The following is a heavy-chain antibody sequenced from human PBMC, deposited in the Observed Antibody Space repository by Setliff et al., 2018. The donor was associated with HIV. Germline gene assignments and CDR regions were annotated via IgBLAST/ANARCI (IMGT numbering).Heavy chain of an antibody. CDR3: ATDCAVVGGTGSLDS. J-gene: IGHJ4*02. CDR2: ITWNRAII. Sequence: GGSLRLSCTASGFNFNHYAMHWVRQVPGKGLEWVSGITWNRAIIAYADSVKGRFTISRDNAKNSLYLQMNSLRVEDTAVYYCATDCAVVGGTGSLDSWGQGTLVTVSS. D-gene: IGHD1-26*01. V-gene: IGHV3-9*01. CDR1: GFNFNHYA.